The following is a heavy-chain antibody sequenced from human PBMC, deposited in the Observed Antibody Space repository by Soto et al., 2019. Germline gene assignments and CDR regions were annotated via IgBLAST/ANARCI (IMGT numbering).Heavy chain of an antibody. CDR1: GASITFGGYS. Sequence: PSETLSLTCTVSGASITFGGYSWSWVRQTPGKGLEWIGYINHLETTFYNPSFESRLTLSIDRAKNPFSLKLHSMSAADRAVYFCSRGGGSDSFDYWGQGILVNVSS. V-gene: IGHV4-30-2*01. D-gene: IGHD1-26*01. J-gene: IGHJ4*02. CDR3: SRGGGSDSFDY. CDR2: INHLETT.